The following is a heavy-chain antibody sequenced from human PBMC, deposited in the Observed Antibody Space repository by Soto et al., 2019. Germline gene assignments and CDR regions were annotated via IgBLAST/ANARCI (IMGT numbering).Heavy chain of an antibody. J-gene: IGHJ4*02. V-gene: IGHV1-69*01. Sequence: QVQLVQSGAEVKKPGSSVRVSCKTSGGSFSKYTVNWVRQAPRQGLEWMGGFIPRFGTTNFAPTLQGRVTIPADRSMTTVDTGLSSLRSEDTAFSDCARGRGLYNSGRSQLASGGQGTLFTVPS. D-gene: IGHD1-1*01. CDR1: GGSFSKYT. CDR3: ARGRGLYNSGRSQLAS. CDR2: FIPRFGTT.